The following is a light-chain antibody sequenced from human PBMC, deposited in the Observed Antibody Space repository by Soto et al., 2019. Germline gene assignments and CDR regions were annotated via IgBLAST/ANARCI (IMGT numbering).Light chain of an antibody. V-gene: IGKV1D-12*01. CDR3: QQGYSSPLT. J-gene: IGKJ5*01. CDR2: GAS. CDR1: QDIAGY. Sequence: DSQDTHPPPSLSPSVGDRASITGLASQDIAGYLAWYQHKPGRSPELLIYGASRLQSGVPARFSGSGSGTDFTLSINRLQPEDFATYYCQQGYSSPLTFGQGTRVEIK.